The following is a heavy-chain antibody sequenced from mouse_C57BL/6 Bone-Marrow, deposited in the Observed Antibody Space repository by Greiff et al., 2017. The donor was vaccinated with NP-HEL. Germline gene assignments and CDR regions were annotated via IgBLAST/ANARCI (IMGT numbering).Heavy chain of an antibody. Sequence: QVQLKESGAELARPGASVKLSCKASGYTFTSYGISWVKQRTGQGLEWIGEIYPRSGNTYYNEKFKGKATLTADKSSSTAYMELRSLTSADSAVYFCARYSVSSSWFAYWGQGTLVPFSA. J-gene: IGHJ3*01. CDR3: ARYSVSSSWFAY. V-gene: IGHV1-81*01. CDR2: IYPRSGNT. D-gene: IGHD1-1*01. CDR1: GYTFTSYG.